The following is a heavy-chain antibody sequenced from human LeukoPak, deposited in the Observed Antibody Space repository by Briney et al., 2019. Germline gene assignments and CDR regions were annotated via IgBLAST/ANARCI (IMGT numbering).Heavy chain of an antibody. V-gene: IGHV4-38-2*02. CDR2: IYHSGST. CDR3: ARYSYDSRGYYYLDY. Sequence: PSETLSLTCTVSGYSISSGYYWGWIRQPPGKGLEWIGSIYHSGSTYYNPSLKSRVTISVDTSKNQFSLKLSSVTAADTAVYDCARYSYDSRGYYYLDYWGQGTVVTVSS. J-gene: IGHJ4*02. CDR1: GYSISSGYY. D-gene: IGHD3-22*01.